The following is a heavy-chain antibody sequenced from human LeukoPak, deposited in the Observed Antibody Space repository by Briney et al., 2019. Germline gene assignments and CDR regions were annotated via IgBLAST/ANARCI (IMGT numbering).Heavy chain of an antibody. Sequence: SETLSLTCTVSGGSISSSSYYWGWIRQAPGKGLEWIGSIHYSGSTYYNPSLKSRVTISVDTSKNQFSLKLSSVTAADTAVYYCARLGAAAVYYFDYWGQGTLVTVSS. J-gene: IGHJ4*02. V-gene: IGHV4-39*01. CDR1: GGSISSSSYY. D-gene: IGHD6-13*01. CDR2: IHYSGST. CDR3: ARLGAAAVYYFDY.